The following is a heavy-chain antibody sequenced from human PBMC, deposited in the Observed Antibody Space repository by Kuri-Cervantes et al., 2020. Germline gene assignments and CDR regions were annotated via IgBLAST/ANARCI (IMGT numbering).Heavy chain of an antibody. CDR2: MKQDGSEK. V-gene: IGHV3-7*01. D-gene: IGHD4-23*01. J-gene: IGHJ3*02. CDR1: GFAFSSYW. Sequence: GESLKISCAASGFAFSSYWMSWVRQAPGKGLEWVANMKQDGSEKYYVDSVKGRFTISRDNAKNSLYLQMNSLRAEDTAVYYCATSPDYGGNSWGAFDIWGQGTMVTVSS. CDR3: ATSPDYGGNSWGAFDI.